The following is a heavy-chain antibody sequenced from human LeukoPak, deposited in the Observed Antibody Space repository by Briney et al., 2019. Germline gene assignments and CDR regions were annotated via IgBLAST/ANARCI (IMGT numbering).Heavy chain of an antibody. V-gene: IGHV4-59*08. J-gene: IGHJ4*02. D-gene: IGHD3-22*01. Sequence: SETLSLTCTVSGGSISSYYWRWIRPPPRKGLEWIGYIYLRGRPNYNPSPKKTVPISVGTCKNKFSLKLSSVTAADTAVYYCARHGYYDSSGYSDYWGQGTLVTVAS. CDR1: GGSISSYY. CDR3: ARHGYYDSSGYSDY. CDR2: IYLRGRP.